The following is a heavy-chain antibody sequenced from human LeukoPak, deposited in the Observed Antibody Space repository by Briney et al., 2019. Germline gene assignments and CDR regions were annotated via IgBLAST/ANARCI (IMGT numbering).Heavy chain of an antibody. CDR1: VFTFNSDW. CDR3: AVIAHSWYFDL. D-gene: IGHD3-16*02. CDR2: INPDGSIE. Sequence: GGSLRLSCAASVFTFNSDWMSWVRQAPGKGLECVAKINPDGSIEQYVDSVKGRFTISRDNSKKSLYLQMNSLRAEDTAVYYCAVIAHSWYFDLWGRGTLVTVSS. V-gene: IGHV3-7*03. J-gene: IGHJ2*01.